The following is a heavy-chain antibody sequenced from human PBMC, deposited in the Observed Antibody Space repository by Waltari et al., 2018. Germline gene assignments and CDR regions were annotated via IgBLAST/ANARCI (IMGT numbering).Heavy chain of an antibody. D-gene: IGHD3-16*02. CDR2: IRTKKNSYET. CDR1: GFSFSASA. J-gene: IGHJ4*02. Sequence: EVQLVESGGGLVQPGGSLKLSCAASGFSFSASAVHWGSQASGKGLEWVGRIRTKKNSYETSYAASVKGRFIISRDDSKSAAYLQMNNLKTEDTAVYYCVSPSGVALGELSLWIRDWGQGTLVTVSS. CDR3: VSPSGVALGELSLWIRD. V-gene: IGHV3-73*01.